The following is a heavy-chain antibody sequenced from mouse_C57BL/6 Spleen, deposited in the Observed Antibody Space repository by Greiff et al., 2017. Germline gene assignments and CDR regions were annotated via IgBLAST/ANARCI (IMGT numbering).Heavy chain of an antibody. Sequence: EVQLVESGGGLVKPGGSLKLSCAASGFTFSSYAMSWVRQTPEKRLEWVATISDGGSYTYYPDNVKGRFTISRDNAKNNLYLQMSHLKSEDTAMYYCAREGGLGHYFDYWGQGTTLTVSS. CDR2: ISDGGSYT. CDR1: GFTFSSYA. V-gene: IGHV5-4*01. CDR3: AREGGLGHYFDY. J-gene: IGHJ2*01. D-gene: IGHD4-1*01.